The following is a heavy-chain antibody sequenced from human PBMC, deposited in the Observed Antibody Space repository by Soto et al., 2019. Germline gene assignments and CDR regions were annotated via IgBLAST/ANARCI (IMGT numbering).Heavy chain of an antibody. CDR3: ARDFRAGGLIVHDY. V-gene: IGHV3-23*01. J-gene: IGHJ4*02. Sequence: PGGSLRLSCAASGFNFSKHAMGWVRQAPGKGLEWVSGISGSGGGAKYADSVKGRFTISRDYSRNTLYLQMSSLRVEDTAVYYCARDFRAGGLIVHDYWGQGTLVTVSS. CDR2: ISGSGGGA. CDR1: GFNFSKHA. D-gene: IGHD6-13*01.